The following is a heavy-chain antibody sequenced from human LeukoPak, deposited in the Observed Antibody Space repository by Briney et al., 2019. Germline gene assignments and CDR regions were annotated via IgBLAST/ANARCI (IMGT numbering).Heavy chain of an antibody. Sequence: GGSLRLSCAASGSTFSSYAMSWVRQAPGKGLEWVSAISGSGGSTYYADSVKGRFTISRDNSKNTLYLQMNSLRAEDTAVYYCTKGTIWLPFDYWGQGTLVTVSS. D-gene: IGHD5-18*01. CDR1: GSTFSSYA. CDR3: TKGTIWLPFDY. CDR2: ISGSGGST. V-gene: IGHV3-23*01. J-gene: IGHJ4*02.